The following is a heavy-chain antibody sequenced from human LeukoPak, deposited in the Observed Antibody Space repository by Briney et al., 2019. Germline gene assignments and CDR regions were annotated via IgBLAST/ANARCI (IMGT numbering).Heavy chain of an antibody. D-gene: IGHD1-1*01. Sequence: GGSLRLSCAASGFTFSDYYMSWIRQAPGKGLEWVSYISSTSTYTNYADSVKGRFTISRDNAKNSLYLQVNSLRAEDTAVYYCARSHQLSYWGQGTLVTVSS. CDR1: GFTFSDYY. J-gene: IGHJ4*02. CDR2: ISSTSTYT. V-gene: IGHV3-11*03. CDR3: ARSHQLSY.